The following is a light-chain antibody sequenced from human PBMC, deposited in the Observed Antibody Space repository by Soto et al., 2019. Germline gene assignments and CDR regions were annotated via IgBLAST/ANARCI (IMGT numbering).Light chain of an antibody. V-gene: IGKV3-15*01. Sequence: EIVMTQSPATLSVSPGERATLSCRASQSVGNYLAWYQQKPGQAPRLLIYGASTRATGIPARFSGSGSGTEFTLTISSLQSEDFAVYYCQQYNSWPLFGGGTKV. CDR3: QQYNSWPL. CDR1: QSVGNY. CDR2: GAS. J-gene: IGKJ4*01.